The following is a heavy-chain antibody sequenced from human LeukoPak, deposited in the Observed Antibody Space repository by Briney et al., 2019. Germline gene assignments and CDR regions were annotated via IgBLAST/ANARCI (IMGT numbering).Heavy chain of an antibody. CDR2: ISGSGGRT. CDR3: AIPTCSGSGYCSTSDPFHT. V-gene: IGHV3-23*01. Sequence: PGGSLRLSCAASGFTFDNYGIGWVRQAPGKGLEWVSGISGSGGRTYYADSVKGRFTISRDNSKNTLFLQLNSLGVEDTATYYCAIPTCSGSGYCSTSDPFHTWGQGTMVTVSS. J-gene: IGHJ3*02. D-gene: IGHD2-2*03. CDR1: GFTFDNYG.